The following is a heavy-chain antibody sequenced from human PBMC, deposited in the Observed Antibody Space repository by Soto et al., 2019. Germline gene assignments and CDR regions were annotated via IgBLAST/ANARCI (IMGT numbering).Heavy chain of an antibody. CDR3: AREQYAYDAGDYYYMDV. V-gene: IGHV4-59*01. CDR2: IHYSGSS. Sequence: SETLSLTCTVSGGSISSYYWSWIRQPPGKGLEWIGYIHYSGSSNYKPSLKSRVTISVDTSKNQFSLKLSSVTAADTAVYYCAREQYAYDAGDYYYMDVWGKGTTVTVSS. D-gene: IGHD3-16*01. CDR1: GGSISSYY. J-gene: IGHJ6*03.